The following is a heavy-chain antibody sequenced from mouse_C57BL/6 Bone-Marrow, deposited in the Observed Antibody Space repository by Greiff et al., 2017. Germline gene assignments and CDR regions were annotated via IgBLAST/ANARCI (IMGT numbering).Heavy chain of an antibody. CDR1: GYTFTNYW. V-gene: IGHV1-63*01. D-gene: IGHD1-1*01. CDR2: IYPGGGYT. J-gene: IGHJ4*01. Sequence: QVQLQQSGAELVRPGTSVRMSCKASGYTFTNYWIGWAKQRPGHGLEWIGDIYPGGGYTNYNEKFKGKATLTADKSSSTAYMQFSSLTSEDSAIYYWARTGYGSSHYAMDYWGQGTSVTVSS. CDR3: ARTGYGSSHYAMDY.